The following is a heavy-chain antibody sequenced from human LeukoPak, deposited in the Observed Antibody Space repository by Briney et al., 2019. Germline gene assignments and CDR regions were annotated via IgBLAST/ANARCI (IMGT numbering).Heavy chain of an antibody. CDR1: GGSITGYS. V-gene: IGHV4-59*12. J-gene: IGHJ4*02. Sequence: PSETLSLTCSVSGGSITGYSWHWIRQPPGRGLEWIGYIAYNGDTNYNSSLKSRLTMSVDTSNDQVSLSLSSVTAADTAVYYCARAGGYGSPLGYWGQGTLVTVSS. CDR2: IAYNGDT. D-gene: IGHD5-18*01. CDR3: ARAGGYGSPLGY.